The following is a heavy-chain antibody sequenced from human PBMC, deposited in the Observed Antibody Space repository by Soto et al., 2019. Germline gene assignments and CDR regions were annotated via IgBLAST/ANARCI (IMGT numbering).Heavy chain of an antibody. CDR3: ARGGLTFGGVIVKYFQH. Sequence: ASVKVSCKASGYTFTGYYMHWVRQAPGQGLEWMGWINPNSGGTNYAQKFQGWVTMTRDTSISTAYMELSRLRSDDTAVYYCARGGLTFGGVIVKYFQHWGQDTLVTVSS. CDR2: INPNSGGT. V-gene: IGHV1-2*04. D-gene: IGHD3-16*02. CDR1: GYTFTGYY. J-gene: IGHJ1*01.